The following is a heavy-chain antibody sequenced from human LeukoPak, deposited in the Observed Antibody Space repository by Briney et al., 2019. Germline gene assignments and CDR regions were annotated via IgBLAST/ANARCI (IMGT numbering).Heavy chain of an antibody. Sequence: GGSLRLSCAASGFTFSSYAMSWVRQAPGKGLEWVSVIYSGGDTYYADSVKGRSTISRDNAKNTLDLQMNSLRAEDTAVYYCARDKGLYYDSSGYVSTLDYWGQGTLVTVSS. CDR3: ARDKGLYYDSSGYVSTLDY. CDR2: IYSGGDT. V-gene: IGHV3-23*03. D-gene: IGHD3-22*01. CDR1: GFTFSSYA. J-gene: IGHJ4*02.